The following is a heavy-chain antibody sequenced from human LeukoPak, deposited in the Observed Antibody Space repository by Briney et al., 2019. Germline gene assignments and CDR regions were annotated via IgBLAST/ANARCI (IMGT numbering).Heavy chain of an antibody. Sequence: GASVKVSCKASGYTFTGYYMHWVRQAPGQGLEWMGWINPNSGGTNYAQKFPGRVTMTRDTSISTAYMELSRLRSDDTAVYYCARDCGYNWNYSGWFDPWGQGTLVTVSS. CDR3: ARDCGYNWNYSGWFDP. CDR2: INPNSGGT. CDR1: GYTFTGYY. J-gene: IGHJ5*02. D-gene: IGHD1-7*01. V-gene: IGHV1-2*02.